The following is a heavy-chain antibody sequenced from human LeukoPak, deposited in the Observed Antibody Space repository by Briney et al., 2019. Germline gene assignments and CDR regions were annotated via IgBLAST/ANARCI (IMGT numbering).Heavy chain of an antibody. CDR3: ARDRSRGTLWFGESDDY. D-gene: IGHD3-10*01. CDR1: GFTFSSYA. V-gene: IGHV3-23*01. Sequence: GGSLRLSCAASGFTFSSYAMSWVRQAPGKGLEWVSSISGSGGYTYYADSVRGRFTISRDNSKNTLYLQMNSLRAEDTAVYYCARDRSRGTLWFGESDDYWGQGTLVTVSS. CDR2: ISGSGGYT. J-gene: IGHJ4*02.